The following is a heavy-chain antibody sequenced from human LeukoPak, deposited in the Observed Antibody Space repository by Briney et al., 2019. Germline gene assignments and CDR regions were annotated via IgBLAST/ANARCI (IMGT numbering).Heavy chain of an antibody. D-gene: IGHD6-19*01. Sequence: GGSLRLSCAASGFTFSTYWMHWVRQAPGKGLVWVSRINSDGSRTTYADSVKGRFTISRDNAKNTLYLQMNSLRAEDTAVYYCAKLKQWQPQRYFFEYWGQGALVTVAS. J-gene: IGHJ4*02. CDR2: INSDGSRT. V-gene: IGHV3-74*01. CDR3: AKLKQWQPQRYFFEY. CDR1: GFTFSTYW.